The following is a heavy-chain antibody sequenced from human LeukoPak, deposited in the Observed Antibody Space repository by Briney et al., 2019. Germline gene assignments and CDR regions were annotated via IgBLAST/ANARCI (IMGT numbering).Heavy chain of an antibody. CDR2: INAGNGNT. Sequence: ASVKVSCKASGYTFTSYAMHWVRQAPGQRLEWMGWINAGNGNTKYSQKFQGRVTITRDTSAGTAYMELSSLRSEDTAVYYCARDRSYGSFDYWGQGTLVTVSS. D-gene: IGHD5-18*01. V-gene: IGHV1-3*01. CDR1: GYTFTSYA. J-gene: IGHJ4*02. CDR3: ARDRSYGSFDY.